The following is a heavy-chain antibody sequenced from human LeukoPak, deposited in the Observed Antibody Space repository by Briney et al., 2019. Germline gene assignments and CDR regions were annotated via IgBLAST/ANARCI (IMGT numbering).Heavy chain of an antibody. V-gene: IGHV3-72*01. Sequence: GGSLRLSCAASGFTLSDHYMDWVRQAPGKGLEWVGRTRNKADRYTTVYAASVNGRFTISRDDSESSLYLQMNSLKTEDTAVYYCTRGGLYGGNSPFDYWGQGTLVTVSS. CDR2: TRNKADRYTT. CDR3: TRGGLYGGNSPFDY. CDR1: GFTLSDHY. D-gene: IGHD4-23*01. J-gene: IGHJ4*02.